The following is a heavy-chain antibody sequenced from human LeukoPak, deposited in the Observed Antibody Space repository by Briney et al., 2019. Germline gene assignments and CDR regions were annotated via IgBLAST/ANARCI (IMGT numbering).Heavy chain of an antibody. CDR1: GFTFSNYW. V-gene: IGHV3-7*03. Sequence: HPGGSPRLSCEGSGFTFSNYWMGWVRQAPGKGLQWVANIKTDGSEKYYVDSVKGRFTISRDNAKNSLYLQMNSLRAEDTAVYYCARGRNTNAFDIWGQGTMVTVSS. J-gene: IGHJ3*02. CDR3: ARGRNTNAFDI. CDR2: IKTDGSEK.